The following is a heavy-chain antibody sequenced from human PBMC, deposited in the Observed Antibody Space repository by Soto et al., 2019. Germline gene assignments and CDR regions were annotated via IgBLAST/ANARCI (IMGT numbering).Heavy chain of an antibody. D-gene: IGHD2-15*01. Sequence: ASVKVSCKASGYTFTIYGISCVLQSPLQGLEWMGWISAYNGNTNYAQKLQGRVTMTTDTSTSTAYMELRSLRSDDTAVYYCARDPSESGNSYDAFDIWGQGTMVTVSS. CDR3: ARDPSESGNSYDAFDI. V-gene: IGHV1-18*01. J-gene: IGHJ3*02. CDR2: ISAYNGNT. CDR1: GYTFTIYG.